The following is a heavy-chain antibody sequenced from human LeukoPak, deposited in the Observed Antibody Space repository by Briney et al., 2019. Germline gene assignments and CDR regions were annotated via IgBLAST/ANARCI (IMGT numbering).Heavy chain of an antibody. J-gene: IGHJ6*03. CDR2: IRYDGSNK. D-gene: IGHD1-26*01. CDR3: AKSVGSYYYYYLDV. Sequence: GGSLRLSCAASGFTFSSYGMHWVRQAPGKVLEWVAFIRYDGSNKYYADSVKGRFTISRDNSKNTLYLQMNSLRAEDTAVYYCAKSVGSYYYYYLDVWGKGTTVTISS. V-gene: IGHV3-30*02. CDR1: GFTFSSYG.